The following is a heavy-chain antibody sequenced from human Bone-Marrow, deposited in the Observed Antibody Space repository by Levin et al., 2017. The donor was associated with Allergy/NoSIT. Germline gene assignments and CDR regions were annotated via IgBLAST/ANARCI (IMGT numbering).Heavy chain of an antibody. V-gene: IGHV3-23*01. J-gene: IGHJ4*02. D-gene: IGHD1-1*01. CDR2: LSGNGGNI. CDR3: TRQERVPLRDDY. Sequence: LSLTCAASGFAFSNYAMSWVRQAPGKGLEWVSALSGNGGNIFYAGSVLGRFTISRDNSNNTLYLEMNSLRVDDTAVYYCTRQERVPLRDDYWGQGTLVTVSS. CDR1: GFAFSNYA.